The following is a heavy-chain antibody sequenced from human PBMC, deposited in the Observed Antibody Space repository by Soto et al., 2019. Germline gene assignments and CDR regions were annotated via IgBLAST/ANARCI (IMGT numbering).Heavy chain of an antibody. Sequence: GGSLRLSCAASGFTFSTYGMHWVRQAPGKGLEWVAVMWYDGSNKYYTDSVKGRFTISRDNSRNTLYLQMNSLRAEDTAVYYCARDPSQGITMVGGVNPTHDYYMDVWGKGTTVTVSS. J-gene: IGHJ6*03. D-gene: IGHD3-10*01. V-gene: IGHV3-33*01. CDR2: MWYDGSNK. CDR1: GFTFSTYG. CDR3: ARDPSQGITMVGGVNPTHDYYMDV.